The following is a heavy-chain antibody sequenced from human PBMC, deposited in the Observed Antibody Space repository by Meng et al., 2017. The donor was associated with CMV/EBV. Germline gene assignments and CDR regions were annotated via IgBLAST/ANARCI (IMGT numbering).Heavy chain of an antibody. CDR3: ARGEIAVAAAIDY. CDR2: ISYDGSNK. CDR1: GFTFSSYA. D-gene: IGHD6-19*01. V-gene: IGHV3-30*04. J-gene: IGHJ4*02. Sequence: SLKISCAASGFTFSSYAMHWVRQAPGKGLEWVAVISYDGSNKYYADSVKGRFTISRDNSKNTLYLQMNSLRAEDTAVYYCARGEIAVAAAIDYWGQGTLVTVSS.